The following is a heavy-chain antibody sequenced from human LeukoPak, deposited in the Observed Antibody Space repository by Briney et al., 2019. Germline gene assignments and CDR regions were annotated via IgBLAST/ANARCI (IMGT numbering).Heavy chain of an antibody. CDR3: ARTRDSSGCFDF. D-gene: IGHD6-19*01. V-gene: IGHV3-21*01. J-gene: IGHJ4*02. Sequence: GGSLGLSCSASGFTFSTYSMNWVRQAPGKGLEWVSSISTGSSYIFYGDSVKGRFTISRDNADNSLYLQMNSLRAEDTAVYYCARTRDSSGCFDFWGQGTLVTVSS. CDR2: ISTGSSYI. CDR1: GFTFSTYS.